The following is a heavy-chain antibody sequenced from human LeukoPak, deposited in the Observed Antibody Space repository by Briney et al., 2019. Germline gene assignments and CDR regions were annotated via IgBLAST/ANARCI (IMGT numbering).Heavy chain of an antibody. Sequence: GGSLRLSCAASGFTFSSYEMNWVRQAPGKGREWVSYISSSGSTIYYADSVKGRFTISRDNAKNSLYLQMHSLRAEDTAVYYCARDGDSYYYDSSGYGYWGRGTLVTVSS. D-gene: IGHD3-22*01. CDR3: ARDGDSYYYDSSGYGY. CDR1: GFTFSSYE. V-gene: IGHV3-48*03. CDR2: ISSSGSTI. J-gene: IGHJ4*02.